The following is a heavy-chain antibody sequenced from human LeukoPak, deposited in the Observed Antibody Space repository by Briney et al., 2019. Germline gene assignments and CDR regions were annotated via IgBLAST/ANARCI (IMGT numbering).Heavy chain of an antibody. V-gene: IGHV3-23*01. CDR3: AKRTGVTELHFDH. D-gene: IGHD1-7*01. CDR1: GFTLSSYA. Sequence: PGGSLRLSCAASGFTLSSYAMSWVRQAPGKGLEWVSAISGSGGSTYYADSVKGRFTISRDNSKNTLYLQMNSLRAEDTAVYYCAKRTGVTELHFDHWGQGTLVIVSS. CDR2: ISGSGGST. J-gene: IGHJ4*02.